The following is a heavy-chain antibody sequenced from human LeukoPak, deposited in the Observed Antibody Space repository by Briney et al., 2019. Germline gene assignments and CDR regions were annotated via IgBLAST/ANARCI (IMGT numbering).Heavy chain of an antibody. V-gene: IGHV3-21*01. J-gene: IGHJ6*02. CDR2: ISDSSSYI. D-gene: IGHD1-26*01. Sequence: PGGSLRLSCAASGFTFSSYRMNWVRQAPGKGLEWGSSISDSSSYIYHADSVKGRFTISRDNAKNSVYLQMNSLRAEDTATYYCTKGENGMDVWGQGTTVTVSS. CDR1: GFTFSSYR. CDR3: TKGENGMDV.